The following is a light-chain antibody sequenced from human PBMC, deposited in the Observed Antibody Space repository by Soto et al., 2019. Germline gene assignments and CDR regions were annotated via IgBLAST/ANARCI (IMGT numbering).Light chain of an antibody. J-gene: IGKJ4*01. CDR2: KAS. CDR1: RIIGTW. CDR3: QQYNDFST. Sequence: DIQVTQSASTLSASVGDRVTITCRASRIIGTWLAWYQQKPGEAPKLLIYKASILEPGVPSRFAGSGSGTEFTLTITSLQPDDFATYYCQQYNDFSTFGGGTKVDI. V-gene: IGKV1-5*03.